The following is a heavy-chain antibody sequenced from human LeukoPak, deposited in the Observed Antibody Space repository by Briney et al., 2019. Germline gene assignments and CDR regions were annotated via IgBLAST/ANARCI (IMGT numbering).Heavy chain of an antibody. D-gene: IGHD1-26*01. V-gene: IGHV3-48*02. J-gene: IGHJ4*02. Sequence: PGGSLRLSCATSGFTFSSFSMNWVRQAPGKGPERVSYISSTSFITYYADSVRGRFTISRDNAKQSLYLQMNSLRDEDTAIYYCARDLISGAYTFDYWGQGTLVTVSS. CDR1: GFTFSSFS. CDR2: ISSTSFIT. CDR3: ARDLISGAYTFDY.